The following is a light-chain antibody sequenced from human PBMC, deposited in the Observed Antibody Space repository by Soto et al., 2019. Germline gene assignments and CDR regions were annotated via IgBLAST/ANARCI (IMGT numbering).Light chain of an antibody. J-gene: IGKJ2*01. CDR2: GAS. V-gene: IGKV3-15*01. CDR3: QQYNDWRMYT. Sequence: EIVVTQSPATLSVSPGVRATLSCRASQSINTNLAWYQQRHGQAPRLLIYGASIRATGIPARFSGSGSGTEFTLTISSLQSEDFAVYYCQQYNDWRMYTFGQGTKLEIK. CDR1: QSINTN.